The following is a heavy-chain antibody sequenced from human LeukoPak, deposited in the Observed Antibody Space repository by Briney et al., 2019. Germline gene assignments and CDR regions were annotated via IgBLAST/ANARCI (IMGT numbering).Heavy chain of an antibody. CDR1: GFTVSSNY. D-gene: IGHD6-13*01. V-gene: IGHV3-53*01. CDR2: IYSGGST. Sequence: PGGSLRLSCAASGFTVSSNYMSWVRQAPGKGLEWVSVIYSGGSTYYADSVKGRFTISRDNSKNTLYLQMNSLRAEDTAVYYCARGGGRSSSSWYYYYYMDVWGKGTTVTISS. J-gene: IGHJ6*03. CDR3: ARGGGRSSSSWYYYYYMDV.